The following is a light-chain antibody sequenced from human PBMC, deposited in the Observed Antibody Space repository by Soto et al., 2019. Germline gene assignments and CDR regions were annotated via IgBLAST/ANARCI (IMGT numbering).Light chain of an antibody. Sequence: SYELTQPPSVSVAPGKTARIICGGNNIGSQSVNWYKQKPGQAPILVIYYDRERPSGIPERFSGSNSGNTATLTISRVEAGDDADYYCQVWHTTSDHHVVFGGGTKVTVL. J-gene: IGLJ2*01. CDR3: QVWHTTSDHHVV. CDR2: YDR. CDR1: NIGSQS. V-gene: IGLV3-21*04.